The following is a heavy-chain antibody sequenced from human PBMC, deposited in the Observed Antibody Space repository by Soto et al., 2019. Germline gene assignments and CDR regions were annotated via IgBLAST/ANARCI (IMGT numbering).Heavy chain of an antibody. CDR2: ISAYNGNT. V-gene: IGHV1-18*01. Sequence: ASLKVSCKASGYTFTSYGISWVRQAPGQGLEWMGWISAYNGNTNYAQKLQGRVTMTTDTSTSTAYMELRSLRSDDTAVFYCACELRITTAGPRPYDYRGQRTLVTVSS. CDR1: GYTFTSYG. D-gene: IGHD6-13*01. CDR3: ACELRITTAGPRPYDY. J-gene: IGHJ4*02.